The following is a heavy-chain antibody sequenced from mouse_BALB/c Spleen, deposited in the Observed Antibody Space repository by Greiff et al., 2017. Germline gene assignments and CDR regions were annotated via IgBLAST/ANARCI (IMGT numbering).Heavy chain of an antibody. V-gene: IGHV1-7*01. J-gene: IGHJ2*01. CDR2: INPSTGYT. CDR3: ARSVYGNYFDY. Sequence: QVQLQQSGAELAKPGASVKMSCKASGYTFTSYWMHWVKQRPGQGLEWIGYINPSTGYTEYNQKFKDKATLTADKSSSTAYMQLSSLTSEDSAVYYCARSVYGNYFDYWGQGTTLTVSS. CDR1: GYTFTSYW. D-gene: IGHD2-1*01.